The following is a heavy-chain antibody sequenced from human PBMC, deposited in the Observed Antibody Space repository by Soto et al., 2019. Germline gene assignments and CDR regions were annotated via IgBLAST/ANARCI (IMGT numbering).Heavy chain of an antibody. CDR2: IIPIFGTA. J-gene: IGHJ4*02. D-gene: IGHD2-2*01. Sequence: SVKVSCKASGGTFSSYAISWVRQAPGQGLEWMGGIIPIFGTANYAQKFQGRVTITAGESTSTAYMELSSLRSEDTAVYYCARDPSNTSGNKLYLDYWGKGTPVTVSS. V-gene: IGHV1-69*13. CDR3: ARDPSNTSGNKLYLDY. CDR1: GGTFSSYA.